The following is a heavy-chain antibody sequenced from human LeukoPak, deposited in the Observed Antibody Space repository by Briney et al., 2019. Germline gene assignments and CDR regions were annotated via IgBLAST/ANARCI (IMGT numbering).Heavy chain of an antibody. J-gene: IGHJ4*02. CDR1: GFTFGDYA. D-gene: IGHD5-18*01. CDR2: IRSKAYGGTT. V-gene: IGHV3-49*04. Sequence: GGSLRLSCTASGFTFGDYAMSWVRQAPGKGLEWVGFIRSKAYGGTTEYAASVKGRFTISRDNSKNTLYLQMNSLRAEDTAVYYCARGPDTAMVPPYYFDYWGQGTLVTVSS. CDR3: ARGPDTAMVPPYYFDY.